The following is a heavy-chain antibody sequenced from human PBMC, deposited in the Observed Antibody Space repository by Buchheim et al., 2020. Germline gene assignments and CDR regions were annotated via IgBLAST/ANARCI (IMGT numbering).Heavy chain of an antibody. J-gene: IGHJ4*02. D-gene: IGHD6-13*01. CDR3: ARRNSSSSLDY. V-gene: IGHV3-30*03. Sequence: QVQLVESGGGVVQPGRSLRLSCAASGFTFSSYGMHWVRQAPGKGLEWVAVTSYDGINKYYGDSVKGRFTISRDNSKNTLYLQMNSLRAEDTAVYYCARRNSSSSLDYWGQGTL. CDR2: TSYDGINK. CDR1: GFTFSSYG.